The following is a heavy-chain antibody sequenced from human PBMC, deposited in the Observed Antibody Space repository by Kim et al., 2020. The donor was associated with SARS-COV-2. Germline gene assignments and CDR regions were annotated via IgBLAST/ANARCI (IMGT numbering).Heavy chain of an antibody. J-gene: IGHJ3*01. D-gene: IGHD3-22*01. Sequence: VKGRFTISRDNAKNSLYRQMNSLRAEDTAVYYCARGCDYYDSSGNDGFDVWGQGTMVTVSS. CDR3: ARGCDYYDSSGNDGFDV. V-gene: IGHV3-48*03.